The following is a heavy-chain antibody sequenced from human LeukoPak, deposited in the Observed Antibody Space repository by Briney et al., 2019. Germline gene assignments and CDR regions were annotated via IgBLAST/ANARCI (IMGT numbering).Heavy chain of an antibody. CDR3: AREGDGVDGVYFDY. D-gene: IGHD2-21*01. Sequence: GGSLRLSCAASGFTFSSYGMHWVRQAPGKGLEWVAVIWYDGSNKYYADSVKGRFTISRDNSKNTLYLQMNSLRAEDTAVYYCAREGDGVDGVYFDYWGQGNPGHRLL. J-gene: IGHJ4*02. CDR2: IWYDGSNK. V-gene: IGHV3-33*01. CDR1: GFTFSSYG.